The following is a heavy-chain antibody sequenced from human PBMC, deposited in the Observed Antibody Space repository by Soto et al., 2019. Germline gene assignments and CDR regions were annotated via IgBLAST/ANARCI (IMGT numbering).Heavy chain of an antibody. CDR3: ARARGGSYLADY. V-gene: IGHV3-21*01. D-gene: IGHD1-26*01. CDR1: GFTFSSYT. CDR2: ISSSSSYI. J-gene: IGHJ4*02. Sequence: GGSLRLSCAASGFTFSSYTMNWVRQAPGKGLEWVSSISSSSSYIYYADSVKGRFIISRHHAKNSLYLQMNSLRAEDTAVYYCARARGGSYLADYWGQGTLVTVSS.